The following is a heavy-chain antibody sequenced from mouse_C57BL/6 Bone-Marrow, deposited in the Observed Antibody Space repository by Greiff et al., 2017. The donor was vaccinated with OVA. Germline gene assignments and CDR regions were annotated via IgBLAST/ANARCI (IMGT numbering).Heavy chain of an antibody. CDR2: IWTGGGT. Sequence: VKVVESGPGLVAPSQSLSITCTVSGFSLTSYAISWVRQPPGKGLEWLGVIWTGGGTNYNSALKSRLSISKDNSKSQVFLKMNSLQTDDTARYYCASLRPYAMGYWGQGTSVTVSS. CDR3: ASLRPYAMGY. CDR1: GFSLTSYA. V-gene: IGHV2-9-1*01. D-gene: IGHD1-2*01. J-gene: IGHJ4*01.